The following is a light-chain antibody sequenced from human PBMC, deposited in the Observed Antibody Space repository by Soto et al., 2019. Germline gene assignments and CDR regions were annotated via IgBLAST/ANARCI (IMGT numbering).Light chain of an antibody. CDR3: QQHGSGPWT. J-gene: IGKJ1*01. CDR1: QSVSSSN. Sequence: EIVLTQSPDTLSLSPGERATLSCRASQSVSSSNLAWYQHKPGQAPRLLIYVASRRATGIPDRFSGSGSGTVFTLTITRLEPEDFAVYYCQQHGSGPWTFVQGTKVEIK. CDR2: VAS. V-gene: IGKV3-20*01.